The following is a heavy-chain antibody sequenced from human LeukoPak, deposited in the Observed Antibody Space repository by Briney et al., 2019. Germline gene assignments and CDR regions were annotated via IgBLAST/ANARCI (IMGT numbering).Heavy chain of an antibody. D-gene: IGHD3-10*01. CDR1: GYTFTTYD. Sequence: ASVPVSSTASGYTFTTYDINWVGQATGQGLEWVGWMNPNSGNTGYTQKLQGRVTITRNTSLSTAYMDLSSLRSEDTAAYNCARSALIRGVTTNDYCGQGTLVTVSS. J-gene: IGHJ4*02. CDR2: MNPNSGNT. CDR3: ARSALIRGVTTNDY. V-gene: IGHV1-8*01.